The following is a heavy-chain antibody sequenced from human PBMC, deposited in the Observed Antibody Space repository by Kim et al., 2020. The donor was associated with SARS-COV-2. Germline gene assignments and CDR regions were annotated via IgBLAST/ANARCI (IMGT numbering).Heavy chain of an antibody. CDR1: GGSISTYY. V-gene: IGHV4-4*07. CDR3: ARNHLDYDFWSYFDY. D-gene: IGHD3-3*01. Sequence: SETLSLTCTVSGGSISTYYWNWIRQPAGKGLEWIGRIYTSGSTNSNPSLKSRVTMSVDTSKNQFSLKLSSVTAADTALYYCARNHLDYDFWSYFDYWGQGTLVTVSS. CDR2: IYTSGST. J-gene: IGHJ4*02.